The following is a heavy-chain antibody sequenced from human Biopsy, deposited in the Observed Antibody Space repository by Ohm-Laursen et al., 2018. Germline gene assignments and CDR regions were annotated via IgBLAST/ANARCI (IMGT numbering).Heavy chain of an antibody. CDR1: GFTFSASA. CDR3: TLEGAGFDN. Sequence: GPLRLSCAASGFTFSASAVHWVRQASGKGLEWVGRIRSKAKSYATAYAASVTGRFTISRDDSKNTTYLQMNSLKTEDTAVYYCTLEGAGFDNWGQGTLVTVSS. J-gene: IGHJ4*02. CDR2: IRSKAKSYAT. V-gene: IGHV3-73*01. D-gene: IGHD3-10*01.